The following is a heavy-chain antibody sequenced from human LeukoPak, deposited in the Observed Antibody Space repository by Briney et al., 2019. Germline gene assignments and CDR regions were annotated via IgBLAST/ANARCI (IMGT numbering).Heavy chain of an antibody. CDR2: ISSNGGNT. J-gene: IGHJ4*02. V-gene: IGHV3-64*01. CDR3: ARDAAGLFDY. Sequence: GRSLRLSCAASGFTFSNYAMHWVRQAPGKGLEYVSAISSNGGNTYYANSVKGRFTISRDNSKNTLSLQMGSLRAEDMAVYYCARDAAGLFDYWGQGTLVTVSS. D-gene: IGHD6-19*01. CDR1: GFTFSNYA.